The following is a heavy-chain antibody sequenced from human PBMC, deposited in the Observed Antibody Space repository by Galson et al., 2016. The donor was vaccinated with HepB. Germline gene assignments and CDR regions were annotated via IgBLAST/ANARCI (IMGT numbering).Heavy chain of an antibody. CDR1: GFTFSNYA. D-gene: IGHD6-13*01. CDR3: ARDVGAAAAPSFDS. V-gene: IGHV3-33*01. J-gene: IGHJ4*02. CDR2: IYFDGSNK. Sequence: SLRLSCAASGFTFSNYAMDWVRQAPGKGLEWVAVIYFDGSNKYYADSVKGRFTISRDSSKNTLYLQMNSLTAEDTAVYYCARDVGAAAAPSFDSWGQGTLVTVSS.